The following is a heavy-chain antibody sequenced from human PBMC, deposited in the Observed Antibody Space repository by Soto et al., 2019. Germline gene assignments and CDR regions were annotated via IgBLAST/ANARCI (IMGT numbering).Heavy chain of an antibody. CDR2: IIPIFGTA. CDR3: ARMGCGGDCYGHAFDI. Sequence: QVQLVQSGAEVKKPGSSVKVSCKASGGTFSSYAISWVRQAPGQGLEWMGGIIPIFGTANYAQKFQGRVTIPADESTSTAYRELSSVRSEDTAVYYCARMGCGGDCYGHAFDIWGQGTMVTVSS. CDR1: GGTFSSYA. D-gene: IGHD2-21*02. J-gene: IGHJ3*02. V-gene: IGHV1-69*12.